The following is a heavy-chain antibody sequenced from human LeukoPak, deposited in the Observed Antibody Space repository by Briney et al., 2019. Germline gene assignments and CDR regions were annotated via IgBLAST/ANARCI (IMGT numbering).Heavy chain of an antibody. CDR1: GFTFSSYS. CDR3: ASVGNVEPDY. CDR2: IRSSSSYI. Sequence: GGSLRLSCAASGFTFSSYSMNWVRQAPGKGLDGDSSIRSSSSYIYYADSVKGQFTIARDTAKNSLFLQMNSLRAQDTVVYYCASVGNVEPDYWGQGALVTVSS. V-gene: IGHV3-21*01. J-gene: IGHJ4*02. D-gene: IGHD1-1*01.